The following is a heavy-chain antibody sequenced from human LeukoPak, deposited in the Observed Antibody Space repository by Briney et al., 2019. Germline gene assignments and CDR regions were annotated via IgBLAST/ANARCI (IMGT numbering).Heavy chain of an antibody. J-gene: IGHJ4*02. CDR2: ISGSGDNT. CDR3: AKGSYYDCSGSFYFDY. Sequence: PGGSLRLSCAASGFTFSSYAMSWVRQAPGKGLEWVSGISGSGDNTYYADSVEGRFTISRDNSKNTLYVQVNSLGTEDTAAYYCAKGSYYDCSGSFYFDYWGQGTLVTVSS. D-gene: IGHD3-22*01. CDR1: GFTFSSYA. V-gene: IGHV3-23*01.